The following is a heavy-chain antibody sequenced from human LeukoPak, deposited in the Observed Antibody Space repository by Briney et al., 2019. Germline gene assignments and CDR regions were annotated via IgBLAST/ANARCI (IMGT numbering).Heavy chain of an antibody. CDR3: ARDSPFCGGDCYSDY. J-gene: IGHJ4*02. Sequence: PGGSLRLSCAASGFTVSSNYMSWVRQAPGKGLEWVSVIYSGGSTYYADSVKGRFTISRDNSKNTLYLQMNSLRAEDTAVYYCARDSPFCGGDCYSDYWGQGTLVTVSS. D-gene: IGHD2-21*02. CDR2: IYSGGST. V-gene: IGHV3-66*01. CDR1: GFTVSSNY.